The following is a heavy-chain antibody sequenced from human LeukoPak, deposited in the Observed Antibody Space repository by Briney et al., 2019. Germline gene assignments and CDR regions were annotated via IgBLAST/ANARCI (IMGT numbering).Heavy chain of an antibody. V-gene: IGHV4-38-2*02. Sequence: PSETLSLTCTVSGYSISSGYYWGWIRQPPGKGLEWIGYIYYSGSTNYNPSLKSRVTISVDTSKNQFSLKLSSVTAADTAVYYCARHRYSSSWPLFDYWGQGTLVTVSS. CDR1: GYSISSGYY. D-gene: IGHD6-13*01. J-gene: IGHJ4*02. CDR3: ARHRYSSSWPLFDY. CDR2: IYYSGST.